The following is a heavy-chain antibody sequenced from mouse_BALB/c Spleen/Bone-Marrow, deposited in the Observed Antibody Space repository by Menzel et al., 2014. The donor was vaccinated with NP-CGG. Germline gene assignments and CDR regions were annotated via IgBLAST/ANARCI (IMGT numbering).Heavy chain of an antibody. V-gene: IGHV1-9*01. Sequence: QVQLTQSGVELMKPGASVKISCKATGYTFSSYWLEWVKQRPGHGLEWIGEILPGSGSTNYNEKLNGKATFTADTSSNTAYKQLSSLTSEDSAVYYCARSTGTWDYWGQGTTLTVSS. D-gene: IGHD4-1*02. CDR2: ILPGSGST. CDR1: GYTFSSYW. J-gene: IGHJ2*01. CDR3: ARSTGTWDY.